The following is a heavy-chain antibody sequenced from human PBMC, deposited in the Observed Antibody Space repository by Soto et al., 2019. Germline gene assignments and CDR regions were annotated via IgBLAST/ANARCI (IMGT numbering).Heavy chain of an antibody. D-gene: IGHD6-19*01. V-gene: IGHV4-30-4*01. CDR1: GGSISSGDYY. Sequence: SETLSLTCTVSGGSISSGDYYWSWIRQPPGKGLEWIGYIYYSGSTYYNPSLKSRVTISVDTSKNQFSLKLSSVTAADTAVYYCARVGRWQWLDGWGQGTLVTVSS. CDR2: IYYSGST. CDR3: ARVGRWQWLDG. J-gene: IGHJ4*02.